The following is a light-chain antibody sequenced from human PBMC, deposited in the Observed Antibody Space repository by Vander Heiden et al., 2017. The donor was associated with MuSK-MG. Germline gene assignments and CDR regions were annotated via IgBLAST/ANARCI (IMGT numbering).Light chain of an antibody. CDR2: GAS. Sequence: EIVMTQSPATLSVSPGERATLSCRASQSISSNLAWYQQKPGQAPRLLIYGASTRATGIPARFSGSGSGTEFTLTISSLQSEDFAVYYCQQVDNWPLAFGGGTKVDIK. CDR3: QQVDNWPLA. J-gene: IGKJ4*01. V-gene: IGKV3-15*01. CDR1: QSISSN.